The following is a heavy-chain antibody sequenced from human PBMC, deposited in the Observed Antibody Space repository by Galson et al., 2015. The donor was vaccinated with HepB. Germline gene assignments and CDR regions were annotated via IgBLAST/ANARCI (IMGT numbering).Heavy chain of an antibody. CDR1: GDSFIELF. CDR2: LDPGDGET. J-gene: IGHJ4*02. D-gene: IGHD3-22*01. V-gene: IGHV1-24*01. CDR3: ATVRGYHNSGYYPDFDY. Sequence: SVKVSCKVSGDSFIELFIHWVRQAPGKGLEWMGGLDPGDGETIYAQKFQGRVTMTEDTSVDTAYLELRSLRSEDTAVCYCATVRGYHNSGYYPDFDYRAQRTLVTFSS.